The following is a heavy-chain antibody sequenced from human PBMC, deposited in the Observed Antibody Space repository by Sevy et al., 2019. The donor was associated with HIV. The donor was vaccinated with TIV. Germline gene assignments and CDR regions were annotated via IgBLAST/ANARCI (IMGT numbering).Heavy chain of an antibody. V-gene: IGHV3-30-3*01. CDR3: ARDQGCSYDGPIDY. CDR1: GFTFSSYA. D-gene: IGHD5-12*01. Sequence: GGSLRLSCAASGFTFSSYAMHWVRQAPGKGLEWVAVISYDGSNKYYADSVKGRFTISRDNSKNTLYLQMNSLGAEDTAVYYCARDQGCSYDGPIDYWGQGTLVTVSS. J-gene: IGHJ4*02. CDR2: ISYDGSNK.